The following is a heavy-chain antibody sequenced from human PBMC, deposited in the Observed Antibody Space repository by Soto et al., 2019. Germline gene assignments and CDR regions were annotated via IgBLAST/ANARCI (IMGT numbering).Heavy chain of an antibody. V-gene: IGHV4-34*01. J-gene: IGHJ4*02. D-gene: IGHD1-7*01. Sequence: KTSETLSLTCAVYGGSFSTYYWSWIRQPPGKGLEWLGEINHRGSTNYYPSLKSRLTISVDTSKNQFSLNLISVTAADRAVYYCARGLNWNYGAFDYWGQGTLVTVSS. CDR3: ARGLNWNYGAFDY. CDR2: INHRGST. CDR1: GGSFSTYY.